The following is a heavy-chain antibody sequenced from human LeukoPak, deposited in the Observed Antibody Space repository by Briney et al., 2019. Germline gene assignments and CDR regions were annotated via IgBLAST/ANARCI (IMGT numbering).Heavy chain of an antibody. CDR2: IGFDGSDK. J-gene: IGHJ4*02. CDR3: AKVLYDYVWGGGGYFDF. D-gene: IGHD3-16*01. V-gene: IGHV3-30*02. CDR1: GFTFSNAW. Sequence: PGGSLRLSCAASGFTFSNAWMSWVRQAPGKGLEWVAYIGFDGSDKYYRDSVKGRFTISRDNSKNTLFLQMSSLRAEDTAMYYCAKVLYDYVWGGGGYFDFWGQGTLVTVSS.